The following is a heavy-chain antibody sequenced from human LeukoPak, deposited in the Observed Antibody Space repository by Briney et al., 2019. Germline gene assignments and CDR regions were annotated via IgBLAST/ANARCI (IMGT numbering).Heavy chain of an antibody. D-gene: IGHD4-17*01. CDR1: GFTFSSYA. CDR2: ISGSGGST. V-gene: IGHV3-23*01. J-gene: IGHJ3*02. Sequence: GGSLRLSCAASGFTFSSYAMSWVRQAPGKGLEWVSAISGSGGSTYYAGPVKGRFTFSRANSKNSLYRQRTSLTAEETAFYYWAKLFHIGDYGAFDIWGERTMVTVSS. CDR3: AKLFHIGDYGAFDI.